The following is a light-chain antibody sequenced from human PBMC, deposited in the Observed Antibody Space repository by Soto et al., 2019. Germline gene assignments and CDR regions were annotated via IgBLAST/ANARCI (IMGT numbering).Light chain of an antibody. CDR3: QQYNRYPQT. Sequence: DIQMTQFPSSLSASVGDRVNITCRASLGISTWLAWYQQKPERAPKSLIYAASRLQSGVPPRFSGSGSETDFTLTISSLQPEDFATYYCQQYNRYPQTFGQGTKVEIK. J-gene: IGKJ1*01. V-gene: IGKV1D-16*01. CDR2: AAS. CDR1: LGISTW.